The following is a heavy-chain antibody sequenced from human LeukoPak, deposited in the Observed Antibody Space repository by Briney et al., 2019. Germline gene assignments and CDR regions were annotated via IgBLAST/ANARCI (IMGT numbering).Heavy chain of an antibody. CDR3: ARPSIDFWSGYFDYYYYMDV. Sequence: SETLSLTCTVSGGSINSSSYYWGWIRQPPGKGLEWIGSIYYSGSTYYNPSLKSRVTISVDTSKNQFSLKLSSVTAADTAVYYCARPSIDFWSGYFDYYYYMDVWGKGTTVTVSS. CDR2: IYYSGST. J-gene: IGHJ6*03. D-gene: IGHD3-3*01. V-gene: IGHV4-39*01. CDR1: GGSINSSSYY.